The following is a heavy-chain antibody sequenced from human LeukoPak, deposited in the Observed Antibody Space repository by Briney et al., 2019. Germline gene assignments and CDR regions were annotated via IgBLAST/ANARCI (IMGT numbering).Heavy chain of an antibody. Sequence: SETLSLTCTVSGGSISSYYWTWIRQPPGKGLEWIGYIYYSGSTKHNPSLKSRVTMSVDTSKNRFSLKLSSVTAADTAVYYCARHRGYCSSTSCSYNWFDPWGQGTLVTVSS. CDR3: ARHRGYCSSTSCSYNWFDP. CDR2: IYYSGST. J-gene: IGHJ5*02. CDR1: GGSISSYY. D-gene: IGHD2-2*03. V-gene: IGHV4-59*08.